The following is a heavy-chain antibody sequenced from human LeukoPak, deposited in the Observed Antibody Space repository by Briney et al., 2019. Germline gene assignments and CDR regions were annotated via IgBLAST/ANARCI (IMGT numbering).Heavy chain of an antibody. V-gene: IGHV3-66*01. CDR1: GFNVSSNF. D-gene: IGHD3-22*01. J-gene: IGHJ4*02. Sequence: GGSLRLSCGASGFNVSSNFMSWVRQAPGKGLEWVSVIYRDGETYYADSVKGRFIISRDNSKNMVYLQMNSLGAEDTAVYYCARDSDSSGPTFDYWGQGTLVTVSS. CDR3: ARDSDSSGPTFDY. CDR2: IYRDGET.